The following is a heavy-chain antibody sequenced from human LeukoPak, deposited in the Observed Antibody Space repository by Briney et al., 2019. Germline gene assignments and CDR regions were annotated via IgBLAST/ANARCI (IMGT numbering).Heavy chain of an antibody. CDR1: GFTFSSST. D-gene: IGHD3-10*01. CDR3: AKGPYYYGSGSYTDY. J-gene: IGHJ4*02. V-gene: IGHV3-21*01. CDR2: ISSSSDYI. Sequence: PGGSLRLSCAASGFTFSSSTMNWVRRAPGKGLEWVSSISSSSDYIYYADSVKGRFTISRDNAKNSLYLQMNSLRAEDTAVYYCAKGPYYYGSGSYTDYWGQGTLVTVSS.